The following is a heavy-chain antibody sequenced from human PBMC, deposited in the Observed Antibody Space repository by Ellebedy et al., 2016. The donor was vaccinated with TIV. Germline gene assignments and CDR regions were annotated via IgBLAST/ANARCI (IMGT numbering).Heavy chain of an antibody. V-gene: IGHV3-48*04. J-gene: IGHJ2*01. CDR3: ARRYFDL. Sequence: GGSLRLXXAASGFTFSDYNMNWVRQTPGKGLEWVSYVSYGPNTIYYADSVKGRFTISRDNAKNSLYLQMNSLRAEDTAVYYCARRYFDLWGRGTLVTVSS. CDR2: VSYGPNTI. CDR1: GFTFSDYN.